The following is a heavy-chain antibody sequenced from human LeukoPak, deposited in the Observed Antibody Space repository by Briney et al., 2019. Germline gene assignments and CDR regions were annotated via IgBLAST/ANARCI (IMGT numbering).Heavy chain of an antibody. CDR2: INAGNGNT. V-gene: IGHV1-3*01. J-gene: IGHJ5*02. D-gene: IGHD2-15*01. Sequence: ASVKVSCKASGYTFTSYAMHWVRQAPGQRLEWMGWINAGNGNTKYSQKFQGRVTITRDTSASTAYMELSSLRPEDTAVYYCAKSHWVAARPRWFDPWGQGTLVTVSS. CDR1: GYTFTSYA. CDR3: AKSHWVAARPRWFDP.